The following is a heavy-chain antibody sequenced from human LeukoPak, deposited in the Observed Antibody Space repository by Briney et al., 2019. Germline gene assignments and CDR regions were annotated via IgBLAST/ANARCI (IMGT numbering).Heavy chain of an antibody. CDR2: IRYDGSNK. CDR3: AKDYYDSSGYYWS. V-gene: IGHV3-30*02. J-gene: IGHJ5*02. CDR1: GFTFSSYG. D-gene: IGHD3-22*01. Sequence: QPGGSLRLSCAASGFTFSSYGMHWVRQAPGKGLEWVAFIRYDGSNKYYADSVKARFTISRDNSKNTLYLQMNSLRAEDTAVYYCAKDYYDSSGYYWSWGQGTLVTVSS.